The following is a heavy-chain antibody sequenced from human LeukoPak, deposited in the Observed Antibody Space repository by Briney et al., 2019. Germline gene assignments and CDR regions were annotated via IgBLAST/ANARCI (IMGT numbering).Heavy chain of an antibody. Sequence: ASVKVSCKASGYTFTGYYMHWVRQAPGQGLEWMGWINPNSGGTNYAQKFQGRVTMTTDTSTSTAYMELRSLRSDDTAVYYCARAVGNWVDAFDIWGQGTMVTVSS. CDR1: GYTFTGYY. J-gene: IGHJ3*02. V-gene: IGHV1-2*02. D-gene: IGHD7-27*01. CDR2: INPNSGGT. CDR3: ARAVGNWVDAFDI.